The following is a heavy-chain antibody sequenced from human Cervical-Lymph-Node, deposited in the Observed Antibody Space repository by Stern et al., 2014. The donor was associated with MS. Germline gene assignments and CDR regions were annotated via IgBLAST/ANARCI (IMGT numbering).Heavy chain of an antibody. J-gene: IGHJ4*02. D-gene: IGHD1-26*01. V-gene: IGHV3-33*01. CDR1: GFTFSSYG. CDR3: ARDAMYSGSYPDY. Sequence: MQLVESGGGVVQPGRSLRLSCAGSGFTFSSYGMHWVRQAPGKGLEWVALIWYDGSNKYYADSVKGRFTISRDNSKNTLYLQMNSLRAEDTAVYYCARDAMYSGSYPDYWGRGTLVTVSS. CDR2: IWYDGSNK.